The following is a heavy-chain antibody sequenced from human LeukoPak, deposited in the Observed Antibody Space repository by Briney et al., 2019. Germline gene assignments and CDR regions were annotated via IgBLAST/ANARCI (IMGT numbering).Heavy chain of an antibody. CDR1: ADSFSSHY. CDR3: ASRDAPPGYYYYMDV. D-gene: IGHD2-2*01. CDR2: IYYSGNT. J-gene: IGHJ6*03. Sequence: SETLSLTCAVSADSFSSHYWTWIRQPPGKGLEWIGSIYYSGNTYYNPSLKSRVTISVDTSKNQFSLKLSSVTAADTAVYYCASRDAPPGYYYYMDVWGIGTTVTVSS. V-gene: IGHV4-39*07.